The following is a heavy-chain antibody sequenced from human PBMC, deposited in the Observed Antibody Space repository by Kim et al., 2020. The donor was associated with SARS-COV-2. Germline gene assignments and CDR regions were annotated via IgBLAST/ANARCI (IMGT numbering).Heavy chain of an antibody. V-gene: IGHV3-9*01. CDR1: GFTFDDYA. J-gene: IGHJ4*02. CDR2: ISWNSGSI. Sequence: GGSLRLSCAASGFTFDDYAMHWVRQAPGKGLEWVSGISWNSGSIGYADSVKGRFTISRDNAKNSLYLQMNSLRAEDTALYYCAKGSSRETVTTFGLGYFDYWGQGTLVTVSS. CDR3: AKGSSRETVTTFGLGYFDY. D-gene: IGHD4-17*01.